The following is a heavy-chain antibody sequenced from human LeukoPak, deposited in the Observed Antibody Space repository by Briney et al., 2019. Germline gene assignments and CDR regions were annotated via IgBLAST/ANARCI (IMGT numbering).Heavy chain of an antibody. CDR2: IIPIFGTA. J-gene: IGHJ5*02. CDR1: GGTFSSYA. Sequence: SVKVSCKASGGTFSSYAISWVRQAPGQGLEWMGGIIPIFGTANYAQKFQGRVTITADESTSTAYMELSSLRSEDTAVYYCARTPRYCSSTSCYTGVSNWFDPWGQGTLVTVSS. D-gene: IGHD2-2*02. V-gene: IGHV1-69*13. CDR3: ARTPRYCSSTSCYTGVSNWFDP.